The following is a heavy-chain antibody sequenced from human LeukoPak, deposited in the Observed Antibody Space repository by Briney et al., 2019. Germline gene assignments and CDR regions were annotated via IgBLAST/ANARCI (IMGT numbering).Heavy chain of an antibody. Sequence: ASVKVSCKASGYTFTSYDINWVRQAPGQGLEWMGGIIPIFGTANYAQKFQGRVTITADESTSTAYMELSSLRSEDTAVYYCIYYYDSSGYPSYFDYWGQGTLVTVSS. CDR3: IYYYDSSGYPSYFDY. CDR2: IIPIFGTA. D-gene: IGHD3-22*01. CDR1: GYTFTSYD. V-gene: IGHV1-69*13. J-gene: IGHJ4*02.